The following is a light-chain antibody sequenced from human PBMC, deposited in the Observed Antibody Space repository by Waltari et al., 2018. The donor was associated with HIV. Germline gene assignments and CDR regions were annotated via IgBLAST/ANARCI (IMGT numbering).Light chain of an antibody. CDR2: DVP. V-gene: IGKV3-11*01. CDR3: HHRDNWPLHT. Sequence: VLTQSPDTLSLSPGERATISCWASQTVSGSLAWYQHRPCQPTKRLIYDVPKRVIDIPGRFSGSGSGTDFTLTISSRQPDDFAVYYCHHRDNWPLHTFGQGTKLEI. J-gene: IGKJ2*01. CDR1: QTVSGS.